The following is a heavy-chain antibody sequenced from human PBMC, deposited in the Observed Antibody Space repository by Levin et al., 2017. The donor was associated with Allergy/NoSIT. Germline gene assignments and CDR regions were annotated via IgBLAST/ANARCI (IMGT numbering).Heavy chain of an antibody. V-gene: IGHV3-74*01. J-gene: IGHJ4*02. Sequence: GESLKISCAASGFTFSSYWMHWVRQAPGKGLVWVSRINSDGSSTSYADSVKGRFTISRDNAKNTLYLQMNSLRAEDTAVYYCARDQTQEVAGDYWGQGTLVTVSS. CDR2: INSDGSST. CDR3: ARDQTQEVAGDY. D-gene: IGHD6-19*01. CDR1: GFTFSSYW.